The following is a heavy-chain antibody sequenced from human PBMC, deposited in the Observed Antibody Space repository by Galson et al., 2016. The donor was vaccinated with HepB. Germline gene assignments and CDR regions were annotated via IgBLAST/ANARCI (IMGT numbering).Heavy chain of an antibody. CDR3: ARDEGFYNGMDV. CDR2: IHDSGNP. V-gene: IGHV4-61*01. J-gene: IGHJ6*02. Sequence: QVHLQESGPGLVKPSETLSLTCTVSSDPVTSGTYYWSWVRQSPGKGLDWIGYIHDSGNPNYNPSIKSRVTISRDTSKNQFFLELTSVTAADTAVYYCARDEGFYNGMDVWGQGTTVTVAS. CDR1: SDPVTSGTYY. D-gene: IGHD2-2*02.